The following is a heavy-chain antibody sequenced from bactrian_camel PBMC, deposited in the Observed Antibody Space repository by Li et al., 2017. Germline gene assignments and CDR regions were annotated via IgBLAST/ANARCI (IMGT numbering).Heavy chain of an antibody. D-gene: IGHD3*01. CDR2: IATGETRSHT. CDR3: AADRSPLWSGSCEYRH. V-gene: IGHV3S40*01. J-gene: IGHJ4*01. CDR1: GDKETN. Sequence: DVQLVESGGGTVQAGGSLRLSCRVSGDKETNMAWFRQAPGKAREGVAAIATGETRSHTYYADSVKGRFTISQDKSKNAVYLEMNSLKSEDTGMYYCAADRSPLWSGSCEYRHWGQGTQVTVS.